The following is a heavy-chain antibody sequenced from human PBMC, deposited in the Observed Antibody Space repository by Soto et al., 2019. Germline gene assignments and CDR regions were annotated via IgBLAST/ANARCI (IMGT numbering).Heavy chain of an antibody. D-gene: IGHD2-8*01. CDR1: GGSISDNDYY. CDR3: ARLTYKPNGVNVYGDDAFDL. J-gene: IGHJ3*01. Sequence: SETLSLTCTVPGGSISDNDYYWNWIRQPPGKGLEWIGTISHTGAAYHNPSLESRVAISIEMSQNQFSLNLGSVSAADTAVYYCARLTYKPNGVNVYGDDAFDLWGQGTLVTVSS. CDR2: ISHTGAA. V-gene: IGHV4-39*01.